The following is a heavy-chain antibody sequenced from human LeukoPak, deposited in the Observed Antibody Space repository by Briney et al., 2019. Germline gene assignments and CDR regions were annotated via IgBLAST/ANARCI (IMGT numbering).Heavy chain of an antibody. CDR1: GFTFSNSW. J-gene: IGHJ4*02. CDR3: STGGGTNDY. Sequence: PGGSLRLSCAASGFTFSNSWMSWVRQAPGKGLECVGRIKRKSDGGTTDYAAPVKGRFTISRDDSRNTLYLQMNSLKTEDTAVHYCSTGGGTNDYWGQGTLVTVSS. V-gene: IGHV3-15*01. D-gene: IGHD1-1*01. CDR2: IKRKSDGGTT.